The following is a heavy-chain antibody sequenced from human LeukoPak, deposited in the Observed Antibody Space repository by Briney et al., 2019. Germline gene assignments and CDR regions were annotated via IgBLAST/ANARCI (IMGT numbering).Heavy chain of an antibody. Sequence: GGSLRLSCGASGFTFSSYWMTWVRQAPGKGLEWVANIKEDGSQEYYEDSVKGRFTISRDNAQNSLFLQMSNLRVEDTAVYFCARVGYSSGWYFDYWGQGTLVTVSS. V-gene: IGHV3-7*02. CDR3: ARVGYSSGWYFDY. CDR2: IKEDGSQE. D-gene: IGHD6-19*01. CDR1: GFTFSSYW. J-gene: IGHJ4*02.